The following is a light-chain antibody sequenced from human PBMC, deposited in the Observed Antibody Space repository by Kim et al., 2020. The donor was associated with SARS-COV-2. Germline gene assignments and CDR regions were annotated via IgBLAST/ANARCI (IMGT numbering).Light chain of an antibody. CDR3: HSYDSGLTGYV. CDR2: GDT. V-gene: IGLV1-40*01. J-gene: IGLJ1*01. Sequence: SVTISCTASSSNRGADYDVQWYQHLPGTAPNLLIFGDTTRPSGVPGRFSGSKSGTSASLAITGLQAEDEGDYYCHSYDSGLTGYVFGSGTKVTVL. CDR1: SSNRGADYD.